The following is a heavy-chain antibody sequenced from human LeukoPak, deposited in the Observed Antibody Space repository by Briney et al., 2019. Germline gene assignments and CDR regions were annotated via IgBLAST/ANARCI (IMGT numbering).Heavy chain of an antibody. D-gene: IGHD2-2*01. V-gene: IGHV4-4*07. J-gene: IGHJ4*02. CDR2: IYTSGST. Sequence: SETLSLTCTVFGGSNSSYYWNWIRQPAGKGLEWIGRIYTSGSTNYNPSLKSRVTMSIDTSKNQFSLKLSSVTAADTAVYYCARAYCSSTSCQWGFDHWGQGTLVTVSS. CDR1: GGSNSSYY. CDR3: ARAYCSSTSCQWGFDH.